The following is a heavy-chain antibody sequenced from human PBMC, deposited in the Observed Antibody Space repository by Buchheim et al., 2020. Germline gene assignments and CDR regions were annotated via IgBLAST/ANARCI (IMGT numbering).Heavy chain of an antibody. Sequence: QVPLVQSGAEVKKPGSSVKVSCKASGVTFSSYAISWVRQAPGPGLEWMGGIIPIFGTAHYAQQLPGRVTITADESTSTAYMELSSLRSEDTAVYYCAREQEERERYFDYWGQGTL. V-gene: IGHV1-69*01. CDR3: AREQEERERYFDY. J-gene: IGHJ4*02. CDR2: IIPIFGTA. CDR1: GVTFSSYA. D-gene: IGHD5-24*01.